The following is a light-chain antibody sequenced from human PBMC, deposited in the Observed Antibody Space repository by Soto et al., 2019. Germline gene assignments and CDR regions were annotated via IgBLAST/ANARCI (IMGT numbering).Light chain of an antibody. CDR2: DDS. V-gene: IGLV3-21*02. Sequence: SYELTQLPSVSVAPGQTARITCGGNNIGGKSVHWYQQKPGQAPVLVVYDDSDRPSGVPDRFSGSKSDYTASLTVSGLQDEDEADYYCSSYAGSNKYVVFGGGTKLTVL. CDR1: NIGGKS. J-gene: IGLJ2*01. CDR3: SSYAGSNKYVV.